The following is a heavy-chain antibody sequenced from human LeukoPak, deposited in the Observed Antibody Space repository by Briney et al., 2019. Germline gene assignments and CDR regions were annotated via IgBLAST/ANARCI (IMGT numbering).Heavy chain of an antibody. J-gene: IGHJ2*01. V-gene: IGHV4-4*02. CDR2: IYHSGST. D-gene: IGHD4-11*01. Sequence: PSETLSLTCAVSGGSISSGNWWSWVRQPPGKGLEWIGEIYHSGSTNYNPSLKSRVTISVDKSKNQFSLKLSSVTAADTAVYYCARDRGPYSRGFDLWGRGTLVTVSS. CDR1: GGSISSGNW. CDR3: ARDRGPYSRGFDL.